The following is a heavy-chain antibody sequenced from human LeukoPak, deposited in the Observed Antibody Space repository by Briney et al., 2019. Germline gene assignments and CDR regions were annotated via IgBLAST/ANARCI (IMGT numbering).Heavy chain of an antibody. J-gene: IGHJ4*02. V-gene: IGHV3-74*01. CDR2: INSDGSST. D-gene: IGHD3-22*01. CDR3: ARGNYYDSSGPGGY. Sequence: GGSLRLSCAASGFTFSSHWMHWVRQTPGKGLVWVSRINSDGSSTRYVDSVAGRFTISRDNAKNTLYLQMNSLRAEDTAVYYCARGNYYDSSGPGGYWGQGTLVIVSS. CDR1: GFTFSSHW.